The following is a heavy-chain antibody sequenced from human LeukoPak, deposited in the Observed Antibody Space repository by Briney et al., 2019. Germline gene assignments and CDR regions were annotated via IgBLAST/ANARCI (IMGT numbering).Heavy chain of an antibody. CDR2: ISPSGST. CDR3: ARVGLEDHTWGSYYCYH. CDR1: GDSFSSYR. J-gene: IGHJ4*02. V-gene: IGHV4-59*01. D-gene: IGHD3-16*01. Sequence: PSETLSLTCTVSGDSFSSYRRSGLRQSPGTGLEWIGYISPSGSTSYNPSLKSRVTFSVDTSKSQFSLRLTSVTAADTAVYYCARVGLEDHTWGSYYCYHWGQGTLVSVSS.